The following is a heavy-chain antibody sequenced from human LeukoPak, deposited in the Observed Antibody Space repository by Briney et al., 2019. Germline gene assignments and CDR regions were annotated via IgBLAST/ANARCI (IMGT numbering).Heavy chain of an antibody. CDR1: GFTFSSYA. D-gene: IGHD6-13*01. Sequence: GGSLRLSCAASGFTFSSYAMHWVRQAPGKGLEWEAVISYDGNNEYYADSVKGRFTISRDNSRDTMYLQMNTLRAEDTAVYYCARYSSSGFDYWGQGTLVTVSS. V-gene: IGHV3-30*04. CDR2: ISYDGNNE. CDR3: ARYSSSGFDY. J-gene: IGHJ4*02.